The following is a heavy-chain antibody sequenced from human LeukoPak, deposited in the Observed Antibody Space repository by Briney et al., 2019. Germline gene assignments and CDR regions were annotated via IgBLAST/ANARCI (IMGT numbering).Heavy chain of an antibody. CDR2: IIPIFGTA. CDR3: ARDQQQQLVRDYYYGMDV. Sequence: ASVKVSCKASGGTFSSYAISWVRQAPGQGLEWMGGIIPIFGTANYAQKFQGRVTITADESTSTAYMELSSLRSEDTAVYYCARDQQQQLVRDYYYGMDVWGQGTTVTVSS. D-gene: IGHD6-13*01. CDR1: GGTFSSYA. J-gene: IGHJ6*02. V-gene: IGHV1-69*13.